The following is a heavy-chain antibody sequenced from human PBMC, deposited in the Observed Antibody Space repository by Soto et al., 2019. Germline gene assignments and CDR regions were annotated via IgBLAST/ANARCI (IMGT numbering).Heavy chain of an antibody. D-gene: IGHD6-19*01. J-gene: IGHJ4*02. CDR3: AKVPSLYSSGENY. V-gene: IGHV3-23*01. CDR1: GLTFSSYA. CDR2: ISGSGGST. Sequence: GSLRLSCAASGLTFSSYAMSWVRQAPGKGLEWVSAISGSGGSTYYADSVKGRFTISRDNSKNTLYLQMNSLRAEDTALYYCAKVPSLYSSGENYWGQGTLVTVSS.